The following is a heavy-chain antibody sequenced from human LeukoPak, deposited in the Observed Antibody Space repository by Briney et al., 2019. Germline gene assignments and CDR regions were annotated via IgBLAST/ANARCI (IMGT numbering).Heavy chain of an antibody. V-gene: IGHV4-4*07. CDR3: ARDLRYSGYDYGWFDP. CDR2: IYTSRST. J-gene: IGHJ5*02. CDR1: GGSISSYY. Sequence: PSETLSLTCTVSGGSISSYYWSWIRQPAGKGLEWIGRIYTSRSTNYNPSLKSRVTMSVDTSKNQFSLKLSSVTAADTAVYYCARDLRYSGYDYGWFDPWGQGTLVTVSS. D-gene: IGHD5-12*01.